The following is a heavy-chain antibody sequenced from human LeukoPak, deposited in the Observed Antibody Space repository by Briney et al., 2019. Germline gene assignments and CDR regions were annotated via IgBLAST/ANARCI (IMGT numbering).Heavy chain of an antibody. V-gene: IGHV3-30*04. J-gene: IGHJ4*02. Sequence: RRSPRLSCAASGFTFSSYAMHWVRQAPGKGLEWVAVISYDGSNKYYADSVKGRFTISRDNSKNTLYLQMNSLRAEDTAVYYCARDQNSSGYSYSYYFDYWGQGTLVTVYS. D-gene: IGHD3-22*01. CDR1: GFTFSSYA. CDR3: ARDQNSSGYSYSYYFDY. CDR2: ISYDGSNK.